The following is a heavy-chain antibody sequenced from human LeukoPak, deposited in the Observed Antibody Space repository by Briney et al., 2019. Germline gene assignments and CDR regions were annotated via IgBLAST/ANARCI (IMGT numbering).Heavy chain of an antibody. V-gene: IGHV1-69*13. CDR1: GGTFSSYA. CDR3: ARFLWFGELRSEPRYGMDV. J-gene: IGHJ6*02. CDR2: IIPIFGTA. D-gene: IGHD3-10*01. Sequence: GASVKVSCKASGGTFSSYAISWVRQAPGQGLEWMGGIIPIFGTANYAQKFQGRVTITADESTSTAYMELSSVTAADTAVYYCARFLWFGELRSEPRYGMDVWGQGTTVTVSS.